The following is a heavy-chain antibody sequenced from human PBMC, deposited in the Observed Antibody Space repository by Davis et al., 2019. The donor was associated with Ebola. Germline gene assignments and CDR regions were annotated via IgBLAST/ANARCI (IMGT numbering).Heavy chain of an antibody. J-gene: IGHJ5*02. CDR2: INHSGST. Sequence: LETLSLTCAVYGGSFSGYYWSWIRQPPGKGLEWIGEINHSGSTNYNPSLKSRVTISVDTSKNQFSLKLSSVTAADTAVYYCARGWFPRWRWFDPWGQGTLVTVSS. V-gene: IGHV4-34*01. CDR3: ARGWFPRWRWFDP. CDR1: GGSFSGYY. D-gene: IGHD3-10*01.